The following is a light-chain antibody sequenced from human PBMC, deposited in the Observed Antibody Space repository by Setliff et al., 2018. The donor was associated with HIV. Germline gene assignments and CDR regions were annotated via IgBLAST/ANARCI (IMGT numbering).Light chain of an antibody. CDR1: SSDVGYYNY. CDR3: SSFTTSSTFV. J-gene: IGLJ1*01. Sequence: QSVLTQPASVSGSPGQSTTISCTGTSSDVGYYNYVAWFQQHPGKTPKLMIYDVSKWPSGASNRFSGSKSGNTASLTISGLQAEDEADYYCSSFTTSSTFVFGTGTKV. V-gene: IGLV2-14*03. CDR2: DVS.